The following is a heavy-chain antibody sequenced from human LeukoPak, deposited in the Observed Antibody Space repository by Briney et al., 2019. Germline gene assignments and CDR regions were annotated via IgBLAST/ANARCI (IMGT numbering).Heavy chain of an antibody. CDR3: ARVGRGSGYSRYYYYYYMGV. V-gene: IGHV4-31*03. Sequence: SETLSLTCTVSGGSISSGGYYCSWIRQQPGKGLEWIGYIYYSGSTYYNPSLKSRVTISVDTSKNQFSLKLSSVTAADTAVYYCARVGRGSGYSRYYYYYYMGVWGKGTTVTVSS. J-gene: IGHJ6*03. D-gene: IGHD3-3*01. CDR2: IYYSGST. CDR1: GGSISSGGYY.